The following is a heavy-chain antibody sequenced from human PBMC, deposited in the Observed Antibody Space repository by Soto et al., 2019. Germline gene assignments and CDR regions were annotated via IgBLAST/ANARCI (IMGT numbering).Heavy chain of an antibody. CDR1: GYTFTSYG. J-gene: IGHJ4*02. V-gene: IGHV1-18*04. D-gene: IGHD3-3*01. Sequence: ASVKVSCKASGYTFTSYGISWVRQAPGQGLEWMGWISAYNGNTNYAQKLQGRVTMTTDTSTSTAYMELRSLRSDDTAVYYCARGAGRRYDFWSGYSDYFDYWGRGTLVTVSS. CDR2: ISAYNGNT. CDR3: ARGAGRRYDFWSGYSDYFDY.